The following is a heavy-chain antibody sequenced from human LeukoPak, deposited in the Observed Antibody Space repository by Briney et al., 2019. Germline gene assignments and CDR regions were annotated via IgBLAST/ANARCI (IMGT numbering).Heavy chain of an antibody. CDR2: IIPIFGTA. Sequence: EASVKVSCKASGGTFSSYAISCVRQAPGQGLEWMGRIIPIFGTANYAQKFQGRVTITTDESTSTAYMELSSLRSEDTAVYYCARDFGVGDSSGYYYDYWGQGTLVTVSS. J-gene: IGHJ4*02. CDR3: ARDFGVGDSSGYYYDY. V-gene: IGHV1-69*05. CDR1: GGTFSSYA. D-gene: IGHD3-22*01.